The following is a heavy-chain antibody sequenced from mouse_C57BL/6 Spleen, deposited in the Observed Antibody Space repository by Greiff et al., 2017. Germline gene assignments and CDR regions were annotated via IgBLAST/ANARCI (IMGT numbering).Heavy chain of an antibody. D-gene: IGHD1-1*01. CDR3: ARADYYGSCGYAMDY. J-gene: IGHJ4*01. CDR2: IYPSDSET. CDR1: GYTFTSYW. V-gene: IGHV1-61*01. Sequence: QVQLQQPGAELVRPGSSVKLSCKASGYTFTSYWMDWVKQRPGQGLEWIGNIYPSDSETHYNQKFKDKATLTVDKSSSTAYMQLSSLTSEDSAVYYCARADYYGSCGYAMDYWGQGTSVTVSS.